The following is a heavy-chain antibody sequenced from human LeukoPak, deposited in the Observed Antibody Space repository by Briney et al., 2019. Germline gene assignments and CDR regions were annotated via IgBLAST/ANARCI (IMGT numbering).Heavy chain of an antibody. J-gene: IGHJ4*02. D-gene: IGHD3-10*01. Sequence: KPSETLSLTCTVSGGSISSYYWSWIRQPPGKGLEWIGNIFHSGSTNYNPSLKSRVIISVDTSKNQFSLKLNSVTAADTAVYYCARDKAPSGSGRYWGQGTLVTVSS. CDR2: IFHSGST. CDR1: GGSISSYY. CDR3: ARDKAPSGSGRY. V-gene: IGHV4-59*01.